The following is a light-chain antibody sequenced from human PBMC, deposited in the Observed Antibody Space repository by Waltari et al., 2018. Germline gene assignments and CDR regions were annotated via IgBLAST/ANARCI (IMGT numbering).Light chain of an antibody. J-gene: IGLJ3*02. CDR3: SLYSGSGIWV. CDR1: SGSVSTTSY. Sequence: QAVVTQEPSLSVSPGGTVTLTCALSSGSVSTTSYATWYQQTPGQPPRTLVYKGNARASGVPDRFSGSILGNTAALTITGAQADDESAYYCSLYSGSGIWVFGGGTKLTVL. V-gene: IGLV8-61*01. CDR2: KGN.